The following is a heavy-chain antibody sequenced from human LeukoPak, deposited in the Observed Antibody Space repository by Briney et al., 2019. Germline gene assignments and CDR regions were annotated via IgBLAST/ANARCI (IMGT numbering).Heavy chain of an antibody. V-gene: IGHV3-9*01. J-gene: IGHJ4*02. CDR2: ISRNSYNV. CDR1: GFSFDDYA. D-gene: IGHD3-9*01. Sequence: GGSLRLSCEASGFSFDDYAMHWVRQAPGKGLEWVAGISRNSYNVAYGDSVKGRFTISRDNAKKSLSLQMNSLGTEDTAFYYCAKSRDDGTGYYYDYWGQGVLVTVAS. CDR3: AKSRDDGTGYYYDY.